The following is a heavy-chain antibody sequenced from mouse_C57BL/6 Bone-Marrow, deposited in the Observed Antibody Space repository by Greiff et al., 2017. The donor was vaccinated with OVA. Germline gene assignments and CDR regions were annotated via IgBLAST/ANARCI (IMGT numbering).Heavy chain of an antibody. V-gene: IGHV5-9-1*02. J-gene: IGHJ2*01. CDR3: TITTVVAFDY. CDR1: GFTFSSYA. Sequence: EVQLQQSGEGLVKPGGSLKLSCAASGFTFSSYAMSWVRQTPEKRLEWVAYISSGGDYIYYADTVKGRFTISRDNARNTLYLQMSSLKSEDTAMYYCTITTVVAFDYWGQGTTLTVSS. CDR2: ISSGGDYI. D-gene: IGHD1-1*01.